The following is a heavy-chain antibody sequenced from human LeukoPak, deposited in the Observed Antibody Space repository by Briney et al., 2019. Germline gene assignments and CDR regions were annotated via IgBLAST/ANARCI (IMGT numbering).Heavy chain of an antibody. J-gene: IGHJ4*02. CDR3: ARDYGYYGSGSYYRTFDY. CDR1: GYTFTSYG. V-gene: IGHV1-18*01. D-gene: IGHD3-10*01. CDR2: ISAYNGNT. Sequence: ASVKVSCKASGYTFTSYGISWVRQAPGQGLEWMGWISAYNGNTNYAQKLQGRVTMTTDTSTSTAYMELRSLRSDDTAVYYCARDYGYYGSGSYYRTFDYWGQGTLVTVSS.